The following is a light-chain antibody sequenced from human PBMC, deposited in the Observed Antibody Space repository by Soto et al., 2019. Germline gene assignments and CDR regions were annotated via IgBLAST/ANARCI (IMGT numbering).Light chain of an antibody. Sequence: EIVWTQSPGTLSLSPGERYTLSCMASQSVSNNYLAWYQQKPGQAPRLLIYGASNRATGIPDRFSGSGSGTDFTLTISRLEPEDFAVYYCQPRSNWLLTVGGGTQVEIK. CDR1: QSVSNNY. CDR2: GAS. CDR3: QPRSNWLLT. J-gene: IGKJ4*01. V-gene: IGKV3D-20*02.